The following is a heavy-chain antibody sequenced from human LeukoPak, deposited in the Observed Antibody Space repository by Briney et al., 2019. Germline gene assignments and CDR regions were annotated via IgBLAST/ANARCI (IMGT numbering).Heavy chain of an antibody. CDR3: ATDRSSIAARPH. CDR2: INSDGSST. CDR1: GFTFSSYW. D-gene: IGHD6-6*01. V-gene: IGHV3-74*01. J-gene: IGHJ4*02. Sequence: PGGSLRLSCAASGFTFSSYWMHWVRQAPGKGLVWVSRINSDGSSTNYADSVKGRFTISRDNAKNTLYLQMNSLRAEDTAVYYCATDRSSIAARPHWGRGTLVTVSS.